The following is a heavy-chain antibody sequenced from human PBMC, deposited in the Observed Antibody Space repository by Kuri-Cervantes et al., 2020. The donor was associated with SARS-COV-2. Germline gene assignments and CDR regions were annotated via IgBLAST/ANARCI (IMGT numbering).Heavy chain of an antibody. Sequence: SETLSLTCMVSGGSISGYHWSWIRQPAGKGLEWIGRIYTSGSTNYNPALKSRATMSVDTSKNQFSLKLRSVTAADTAIYYCARNDAFDIWGQGTMVTVSS. CDR2: IYTSGST. CDR3: ARNDAFDI. V-gene: IGHV4-4*07. CDR1: GGSISGYH. J-gene: IGHJ3*02.